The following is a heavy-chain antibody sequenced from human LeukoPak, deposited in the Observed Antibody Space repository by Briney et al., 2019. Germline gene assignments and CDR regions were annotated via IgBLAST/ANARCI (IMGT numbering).Heavy chain of an antibody. CDR1: GFTFSSYA. CDR2: ISGSGGST. CDR3: AKRSPRDIVVVPAALGYGMDV. Sequence: GGSLRLSCAASGFTFSSYAMSWVRQAPGKGLEWVSAISGSGGSTYYAASVKGRFTISRDNSKNTLYLQMNSLRAEDTAVYYCAKRSPRDIVVVPAALGYGMDVWGQGTTVTVSS. V-gene: IGHV3-23*01. D-gene: IGHD2-2*01. J-gene: IGHJ6*02.